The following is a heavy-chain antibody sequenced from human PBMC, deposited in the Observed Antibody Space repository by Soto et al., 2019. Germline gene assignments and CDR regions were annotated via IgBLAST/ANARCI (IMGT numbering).Heavy chain of an antibody. Sequence: GGSLRLSCAASGFTFSSYGMHWVRQAPGKGLEWVAVISYDGSNKYYADSVKGRFTISRDNSKNTLYLQMNSLRAEDTAVYYCAKAHWNYADYWGQGTLVTVSS. J-gene: IGHJ4*02. V-gene: IGHV3-30*18. CDR2: ISYDGSNK. CDR1: GFTFSSYG. D-gene: IGHD1-1*01. CDR3: AKAHWNYADY.